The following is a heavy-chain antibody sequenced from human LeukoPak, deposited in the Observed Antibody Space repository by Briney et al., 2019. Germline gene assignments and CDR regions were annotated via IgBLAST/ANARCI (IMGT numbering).Heavy chain of an antibody. CDR2: IYYSGST. CDR3: AREHCSRGSCYSIYYSYYMDV. V-gene: IGHV4-38-2*02. D-gene: IGHD2-15*01. Sequence: SETLSLTCTVSGYSISSGYYWGWIRQPPGKGLEWIGSIYYSGSTYYNPSLKSRVTISVDTSKNQFSLKLSSVTAADTAVYYCAREHCSRGSCYSIYYSYYMDVWGKGTTVTVSS. J-gene: IGHJ6*03. CDR1: GYSISSGYY.